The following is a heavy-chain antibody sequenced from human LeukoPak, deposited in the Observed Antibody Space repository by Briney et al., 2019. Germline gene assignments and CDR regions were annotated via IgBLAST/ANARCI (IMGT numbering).Heavy chain of an antibody. Sequence: GASVKVSCKASGYTFTSYDINWVRQAPGQGLEWMGWMNANSGNTGYAQKFQGRVTITRNTSISTAYMELSSLRSEDTAAYDCARADVVVVVPAASYYYYYMDVWGKGTTVTVSS. CDR1: GYTFTSYD. CDR3: ARADVVVVVPAASYYYYYMDV. CDR2: MNANSGNT. J-gene: IGHJ6*03. D-gene: IGHD2-2*01. V-gene: IGHV1-8*03.